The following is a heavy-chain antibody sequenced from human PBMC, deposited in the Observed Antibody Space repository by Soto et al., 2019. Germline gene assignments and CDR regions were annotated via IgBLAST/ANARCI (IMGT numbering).Heavy chain of an antibody. D-gene: IGHD3-3*01. J-gene: IGHJ5*02. CDR2: IYSSGNI. V-gene: IGHV4-4*07. CDR3: ARGQRFSDWFDP. Sequence: QVHLQESGPGLVKPSETLSLTCSVSGGTIRGYFWTWIRQPAGKGLEWIGRIYSSGNIKYNPSLQIRVTMSLDTSNNQFSLRLTSVAAADTAVYYCARGQRFSDWFDPWGQGTLVTVSS. CDR1: GGTIRGYF.